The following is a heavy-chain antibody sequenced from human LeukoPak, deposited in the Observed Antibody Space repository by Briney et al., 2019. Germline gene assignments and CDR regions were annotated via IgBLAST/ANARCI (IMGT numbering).Heavy chain of an antibody. CDR3: ARGMYDFWSGSPTRWFDP. J-gene: IGHJ5*02. D-gene: IGHD3-3*01. Sequence: SENLSLTCAVYGGSFSGYYWSWIRQPPGKGLEWIGEINHSGSTNYNPSPKSRVTISVDTSKNQFSLKLSSVTAADTAVYYCARGMYDFWSGSPTRWFDPWGQGTLVTVSS. V-gene: IGHV4-34*01. CDR1: GGSFSGYY. CDR2: INHSGST.